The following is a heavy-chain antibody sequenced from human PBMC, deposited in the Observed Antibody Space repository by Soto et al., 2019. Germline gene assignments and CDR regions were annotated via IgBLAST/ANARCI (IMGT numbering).Heavy chain of an antibody. D-gene: IGHD6-13*01. J-gene: IGHJ1*01. V-gene: IGHV5-51*01. Sequence: PGQSQKITCKGSGHSFTTNWIGWVRQMPGKGLDWMAAIYPGDSDTRYSPSFQGQVAISADKAINTAYLQWSSLKASDTAMYYCARHSGVAEEGTGWGQGALVSV. CDR1: GHSFTTNW. CDR2: IYPGDSDT. CDR3: ARHSGVAEEGTG.